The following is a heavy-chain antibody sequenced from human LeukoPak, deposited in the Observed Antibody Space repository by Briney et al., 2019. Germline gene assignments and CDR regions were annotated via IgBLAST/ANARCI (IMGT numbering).Heavy chain of an antibody. V-gene: IGHV3-23*01. CDR3: AKVTGYRSYYYYYGMDV. J-gene: IGHJ6*02. Sequence: GGSLRLSCAASGFTFSRYAMSWVRQAPGKGLEWDSAISGSGGSTYYADSVKGRFTISRDNSKNTLYLQMNSLRAEDTAVYYCAKVTGYRSYYYYYGMDVWGQGTTVTVSS. D-gene: IGHD3-9*01. CDR1: GFTFSRYA. CDR2: ISGSGGST.